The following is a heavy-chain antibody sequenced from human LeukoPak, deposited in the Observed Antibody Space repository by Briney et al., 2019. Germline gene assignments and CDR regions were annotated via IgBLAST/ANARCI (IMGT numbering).Heavy chain of an antibody. CDR1: GYTFSSYA. CDR2: IIPIFGTA. D-gene: IGHD4-17*01. Sequence: SVKVSCKASGYTFSSYAISWVRQAPGQGLEWMGGIIPIFGTANYAQKFQGRVTITADESTSTAYMELSSLRSEDTAVYYCARDYGVGFHAFDIWGQGTMVTVSS. J-gene: IGHJ3*02. V-gene: IGHV1-69*13. CDR3: ARDYGVGFHAFDI.